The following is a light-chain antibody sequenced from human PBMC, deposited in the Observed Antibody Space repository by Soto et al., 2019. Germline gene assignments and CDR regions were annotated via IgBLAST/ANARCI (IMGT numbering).Light chain of an antibody. CDR3: QQYNNWPYT. CDR1: QSVSSN. V-gene: IGKV3-15*01. J-gene: IGKJ2*01. CDR2: GAS. Sequence: EIVMTQSPATLSVSPGERATLSCRASQSVSSNLAWYQQKPGQAPRLLIYGASTRATGIPARFSGSGSGTDFTLTIGSLQSEDFAVYYCQQYNNWPYTFGRGTKLEIK.